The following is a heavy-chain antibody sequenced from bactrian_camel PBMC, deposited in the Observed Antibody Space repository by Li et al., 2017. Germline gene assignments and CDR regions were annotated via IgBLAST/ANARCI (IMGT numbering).Heavy chain of an antibody. D-gene: IGHD6*01. CDR3: ASGSRWYGK. CDR1: GFTFSDYH. J-gene: IGHJ4*01. CDR2: IDNGVST. V-gene: IGHV3S40*01. Sequence: DVQLVESGGGLVQPGGSLRLSCAASGFTFSDYHMTWVRQVSGRGLIWVSTIDNGVSTYADSVKGRFTVSGDNAKNMFYLQMNVLKPGDTAMYYCASGSRWYGKWGQGTQVTVS.